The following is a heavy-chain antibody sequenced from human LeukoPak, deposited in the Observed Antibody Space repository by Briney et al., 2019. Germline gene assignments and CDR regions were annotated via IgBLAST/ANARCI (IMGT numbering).Heavy chain of an antibody. Sequence: ASVKVSCKASGYTFTGYYMHWVRQAPGQGLEWMGWINPNSGGTNYAQKFQGRVTMTRDMSISTAYMELSRLRSDDTAVYYCAIPPGYCSSTSCYTFDYWGQGTLVTVSS. V-gene: IGHV1-2*02. CDR3: AIPPGYCSSTSCYTFDY. J-gene: IGHJ4*02. D-gene: IGHD2-2*02. CDR2: INPNSGGT. CDR1: GYTFTGYY.